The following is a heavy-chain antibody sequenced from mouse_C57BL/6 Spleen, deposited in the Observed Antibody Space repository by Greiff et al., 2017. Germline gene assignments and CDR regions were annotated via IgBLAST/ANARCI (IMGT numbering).Heavy chain of an antibody. Sequence: EVQLQQSGPELVKPGASVKIPCKASGYTFTDYNMDWVKQSHGKSLEWIGDINPNNGGTIYNQKFKGKATLTVDKSSSTAYMELRSLTSEDTAVYYCAREGPIYGNYAWFAYWGQGTLVTVSA. CDR3: AREGPIYGNYAWFAY. V-gene: IGHV1-18*01. CDR2: INPNNGGT. CDR1: GYTFTDYN. D-gene: IGHD2-1*01. J-gene: IGHJ3*01.